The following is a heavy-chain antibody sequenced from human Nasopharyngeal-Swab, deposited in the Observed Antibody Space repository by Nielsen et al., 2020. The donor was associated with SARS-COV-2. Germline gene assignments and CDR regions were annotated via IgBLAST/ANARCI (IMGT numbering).Heavy chain of an antibody. CDR2: ISSSGSTI. D-gene: IGHD3-22*01. CDR1: GFTFSSSE. Sequence: GESLNISCAASGFTFSSSEMNWVRQAPGKGLEWVSYISSSGSTIYYADSVKGRFTISRDNAKNSLYLQMNSLRAEDTAVYYCARVGLHYYDSSGPFDYWGQGTLVTVSS. CDR3: ARVGLHYYDSSGPFDY. V-gene: IGHV3-48*03. J-gene: IGHJ4*02.